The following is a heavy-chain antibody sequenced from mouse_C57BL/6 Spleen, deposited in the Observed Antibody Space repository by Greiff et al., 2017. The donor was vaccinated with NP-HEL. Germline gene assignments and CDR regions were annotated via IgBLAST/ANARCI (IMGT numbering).Heavy chain of an antibody. D-gene: IGHD1-2*01. J-gene: IGHJ1*03. Sequence: EVMLVESGGGLVQPGGSMKLSCVASGFTFSNYWMNWVRQSPEKGLEWVAQIRLKSDNYATHYAESVKGRFTISRDDSKSSVYLQMNNLRAEDTGSYYCTHYDGDWYFDVWGTGTTVTVSS. CDR3: THYDGDWYFDV. CDR1: GFTFSNYW. V-gene: IGHV6-3*01. CDR2: IRLKSDNYAT.